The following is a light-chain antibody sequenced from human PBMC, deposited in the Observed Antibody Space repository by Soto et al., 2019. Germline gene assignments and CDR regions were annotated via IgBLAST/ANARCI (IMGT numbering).Light chain of an antibody. CDR3: CSYVGSDSSFV. J-gene: IGLJ1*01. V-gene: IGLV2-11*01. CDR2: DVN. CDR1: SNDVGGYNF. Sequence: QSVLTQPRSLSGSPGQSVTISRTGTSNDVGGYNFVSWYQQHPGKVPKLIIYDVNIRPSGVPDRFSASKSGITASLTISGLQAEDEADYYCCSYVGSDSSFVFGSGTKVTVL.